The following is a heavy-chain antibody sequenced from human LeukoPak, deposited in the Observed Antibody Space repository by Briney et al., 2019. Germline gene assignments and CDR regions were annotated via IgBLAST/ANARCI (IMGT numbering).Heavy chain of an antibody. J-gene: IGHJ4*02. D-gene: IGHD3-10*01. V-gene: IGHV3-33*06. Sequence: GGSLRLSCAASGFTFSSYGMHWVRQAPGKGLEWVAVIWYDGSNKYYADSVKGRFTISRDNSKNTLYLQMNSLRAEDTAVCYCAKDPQSMARGGLYYFDYWGQGTLVTVSS. CDR2: IWYDGSNK. CDR3: AKDPQSMARGGLYYFDY. CDR1: GFTFSSYG.